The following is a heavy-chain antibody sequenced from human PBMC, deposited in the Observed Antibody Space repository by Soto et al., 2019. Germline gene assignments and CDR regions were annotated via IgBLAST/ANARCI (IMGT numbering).Heavy chain of an antibody. CDR3: AKTKEGGFDP. CDR1: GDSISTYY. CDR2: FHYSANT. Sequence: QVQLQESGPGLVKPSETLSLTCTVSGDSISTYYWSWIRQPPGKGLEWMGYFHYSANTNYNPSLKSRITISVDTSKNHFSLKLTSVTAADTAVYYCAKTKEGGFDPWGQGILVTVSS. J-gene: IGHJ5*02. V-gene: IGHV4-59*01. D-gene: IGHD3-16*01.